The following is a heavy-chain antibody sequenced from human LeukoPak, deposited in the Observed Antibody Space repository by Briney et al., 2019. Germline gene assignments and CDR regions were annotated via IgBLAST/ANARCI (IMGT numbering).Heavy chain of an antibody. D-gene: IGHD4-17*01. CDR1: GYTFTSYD. CDR3: ARGGAVTTFYYYYMDV. Sequence: ASVKVSCKASGYTFTSYDITWVRQATGQGLEWMGWMNPNSGNTGYPQKFQGRLTITRNISISTIYMELSSLTSEDTAVHYCARGGAVTTFYYYYMDVWGKGTTVTVSS. J-gene: IGHJ6*03. V-gene: IGHV1-8*03. CDR2: MNPNSGNT.